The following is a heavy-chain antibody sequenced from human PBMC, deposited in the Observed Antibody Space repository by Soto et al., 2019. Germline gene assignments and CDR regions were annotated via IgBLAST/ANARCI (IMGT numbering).Heavy chain of an antibody. D-gene: IGHD6-13*01. Sequence: ASVKVSCKASGYTFTGYYMHWVRQAPGQGLEWMGWINPNSGGTNYAQKFQGRVTMTRDTSISTAYMELSRLRSDDTAVYYCAIASIAAAGTHPYYYYYYGMDVWGQGTTVTAP. CDR1: GYTFTGYY. V-gene: IGHV1-2*02. CDR2: INPNSGGT. CDR3: AIASIAAAGTHPYYYYYYGMDV. J-gene: IGHJ6*02.